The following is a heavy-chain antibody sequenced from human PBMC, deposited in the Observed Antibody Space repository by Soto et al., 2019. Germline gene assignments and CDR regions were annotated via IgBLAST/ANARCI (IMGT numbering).Heavy chain of an antibody. V-gene: IGHV3-72*01. CDR1: GFTFSDHY. J-gene: IGHJ6*03. CDR3: ARDSDGSGSYNYYMDV. Sequence: EVQLVESGGGWVQPGGSLRLSCAASGFTFSDHYMDGVRQAPCKGLEWVGRSRNQANSYTTEYAASVKGRFTISRDDSKNSLYLQMNSLKTEDTAVYYCARDSDGSGSYNYYMDVWGKGTTVTVSS. CDR2: SRNQANSYTT. D-gene: IGHD3-10*01.